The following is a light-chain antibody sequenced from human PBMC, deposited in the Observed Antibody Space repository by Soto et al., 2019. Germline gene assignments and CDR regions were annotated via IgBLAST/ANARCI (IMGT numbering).Light chain of an antibody. Sequence: EVVMTQSPATLSVSPGEGVTLSCRASQGIGDTLAWYQHKPGQAPRLLIYGASSRATGIPDRFSGSGSGTDFTLTISRLEPEDFAVYYCQQRSNWPPWTFGQGTKVDIK. CDR3: QQRSNWPPWT. V-gene: IGKV3D-20*02. CDR2: GAS. CDR1: QGIGDT. J-gene: IGKJ1*01.